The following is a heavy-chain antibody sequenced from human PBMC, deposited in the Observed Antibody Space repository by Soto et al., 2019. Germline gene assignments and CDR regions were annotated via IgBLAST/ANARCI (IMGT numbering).Heavy chain of an antibody. D-gene: IGHD2-15*01. J-gene: IGHJ4*02. Sequence: GASVKVSCKASGYTFTSYGISWVRQAPGQGLEWMGWISAYNGNTNYAQKLQGRVTMTTDTSTSTAYMELRSLRVEDTAFYYCAKGLPGGLHAFCDYWGQGTLVTVSS. CDR1: GYTFTSYG. CDR2: ISAYNGNT. V-gene: IGHV1-18*01. CDR3: AKGLPGGLHAFCDY.